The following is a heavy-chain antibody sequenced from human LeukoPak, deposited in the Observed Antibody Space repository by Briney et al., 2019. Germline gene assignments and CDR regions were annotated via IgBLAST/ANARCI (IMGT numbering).Heavy chain of an antibody. V-gene: IGHV2-70*20. CDR2: IDWGGDK. CDR1: GFSLNTRGMY. D-gene: IGHD3-16*01. J-gene: IGHJ4*02. Sequence: SGPALVKPTQTLTLTCSFSGFSLNTRGMYVSWVRQPPGKALEWLAFIDWGGDKYYRASLKTRLTISKDTSKNQVVLTMTNMDPVDAATYYCARLGAVRQFDYWGPGSLVIVSS. CDR3: ARLGAVRQFDY.